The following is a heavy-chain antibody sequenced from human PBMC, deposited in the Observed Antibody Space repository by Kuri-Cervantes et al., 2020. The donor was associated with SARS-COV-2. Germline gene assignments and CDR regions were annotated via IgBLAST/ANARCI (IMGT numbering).Heavy chain of an antibody. CDR3: AREVVPAAMHYYYYMDV. CDR2: INHSGST. D-gene: IGHD2-2*01. V-gene: IGHV4-34*01. CDR1: GGSFSGYY. Sequence: SQTLSLTCAVYGGSFSGYYWSWIRQPPGKGLEWIGEINHSGSTNYNPSLKSRVTMSVGTSKNQFSLKLSSVTAADTAVYYCAREVVPAAMHYYYYMDVWGKGTTVTVSS. J-gene: IGHJ6*03.